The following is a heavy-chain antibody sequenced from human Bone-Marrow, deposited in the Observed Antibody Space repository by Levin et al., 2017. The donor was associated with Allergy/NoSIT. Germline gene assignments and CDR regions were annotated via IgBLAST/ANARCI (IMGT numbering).Heavy chain of an antibody. J-gene: IGHJ4*02. Sequence: LSLTCAASGFIFSDHYMDWVRQAPGKGLEWVGRIRNKAHSFTTEYAASVKDRFTISRDDSKSSVFLRMNSLKTEDTAFYYCVRTRVEYDSSGYFSTPPYFDYWGQGTLVTVSS. CDR3: VRTRVEYDSSGYFSTPPYFDY. CDR1: GFIFSDHY. CDR2: IRNKAHSFTT. D-gene: IGHD3-22*01. V-gene: IGHV3-72*01.